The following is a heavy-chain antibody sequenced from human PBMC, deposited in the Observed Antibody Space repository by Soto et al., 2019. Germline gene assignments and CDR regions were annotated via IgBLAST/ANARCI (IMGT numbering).Heavy chain of an antibody. CDR1: GFTLTTYA. D-gene: IGHD3-10*01. V-gene: IGHV3-23*01. CDR3: AKSGMKVYGSGSGSYYFYGLDV. J-gene: IGHJ6*02. Sequence: PGGSLRLSCAASGFTLTTYAMSWVRQAPGKGLEWVSTISDSGVSTYYADSVKGRFTISRDNSRNTLLLQMNSLRDGDTAVYYCAKSGMKVYGSGSGSYYFYGLDVWGQGTTVTVSS. CDR2: ISDSGVST.